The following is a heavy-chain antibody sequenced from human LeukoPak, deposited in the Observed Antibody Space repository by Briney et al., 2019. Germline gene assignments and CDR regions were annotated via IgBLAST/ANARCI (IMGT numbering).Heavy chain of an antibody. D-gene: IGHD3-10*01. CDR1: GFTVSSNY. V-gene: IGHV3-66*01. CDR3: ARIKYGTHFDL. Sequence: GGSLRLSCAASGFTVSSNYMSWVRQAPGKGLEWVSVIYSGGSTYYADSVKGRFTISRDNSKNTLYLQMNSLRAEDTAVYYCARIKYGTHFDLWGRGILVTVSS. CDR2: IYSGGST. J-gene: IGHJ2*01.